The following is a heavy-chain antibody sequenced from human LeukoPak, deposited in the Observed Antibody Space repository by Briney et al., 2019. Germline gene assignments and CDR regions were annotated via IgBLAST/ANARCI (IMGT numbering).Heavy chain of an antibody. J-gene: IGHJ4*02. V-gene: IGHV3-23*01. D-gene: IGHD6-13*01. CDR1: GFTFSSYA. Sequence: GGSLRLSCAASGFTFSSYAMSWVRQPPGKGLEWVSAISGSGGSTHYADSVKGRFTISRDNSKNTLYLQMNSLRAEDTALYYCAKGPGYSSYYFDYWGQGTLVTVSS. CDR2: ISGSGGST. CDR3: AKGPGYSSYYFDY.